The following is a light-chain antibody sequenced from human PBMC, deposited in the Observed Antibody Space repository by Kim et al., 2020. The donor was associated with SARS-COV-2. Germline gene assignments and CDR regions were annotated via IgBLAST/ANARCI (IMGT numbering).Light chain of an antibody. CDR1: SSNLGLNT. V-gene: IGLV1-44*01. J-gene: IGLJ2*01. CDR2: TNN. CDR3: ATWDDSLNDVL. Sequence: GTRVTISCSGSSSNLGLNTVNWYQQLPGTAPKLLSYTNNQRPSGVPDRFSGSKSGTSASLAISGLQSEDEADYYCATWDDSLNDVLFGGGTQLTVL.